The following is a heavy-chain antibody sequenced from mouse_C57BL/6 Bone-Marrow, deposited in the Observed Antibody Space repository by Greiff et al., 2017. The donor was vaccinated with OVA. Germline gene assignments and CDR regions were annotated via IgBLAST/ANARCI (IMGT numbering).Heavy chain of an antibody. CDR2: INPYNGDT. D-gene: IGHD2-10*01. CDR1: GYSFTGYF. CDR3: ARPYYGNYVFSWFAY. J-gene: IGHJ3*01. V-gene: IGHV1-20*01. Sequence: VQLKESGPELVKPGDSVKISCKASGYSFTGYFMNWVMQSHGKSLEWIGRINPYNGDTFYNQKFKGKATLTVDKSSSTAHMELRSLTSEDSAVYYCARPYYGNYVFSWFAYWGQGTLVTVSA.